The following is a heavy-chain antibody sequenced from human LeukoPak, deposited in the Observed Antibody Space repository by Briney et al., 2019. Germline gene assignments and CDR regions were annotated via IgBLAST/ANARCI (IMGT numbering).Heavy chain of an antibody. CDR1: GYTFTGYY. CDR2: INPNSGGT. Sequence: GASVKVSCKASGYTFTGYYMHWVRQAPGQGLEWMGWINPNSGGTNYAQKFQGRVTMTRDTSISTAYMELSRLRSDDTAVYYCARENYGSGSYSFDYWGQGTLVTVSS. CDR3: ARENYGSGSYSFDY. V-gene: IGHV1-2*02. D-gene: IGHD3-10*01. J-gene: IGHJ4*02.